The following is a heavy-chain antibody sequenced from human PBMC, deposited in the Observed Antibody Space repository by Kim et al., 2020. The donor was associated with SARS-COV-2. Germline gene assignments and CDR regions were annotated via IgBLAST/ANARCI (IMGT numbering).Heavy chain of an antibody. J-gene: IGHJ4*02. V-gene: IGHV3-23*01. Sequence: YYADSVKGRFTISRDNSKNTLFLQMNNLRAVDTAVYYCAKGAGAPFFFDYWGQGTLVTVSS. CDR3: AKGAGAPFFFDY. D-gene: IGHD6-19*01.